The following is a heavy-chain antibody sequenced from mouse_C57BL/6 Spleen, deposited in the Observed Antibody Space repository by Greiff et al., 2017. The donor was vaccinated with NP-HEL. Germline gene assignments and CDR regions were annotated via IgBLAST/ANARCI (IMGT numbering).Heavy chain of an antibody. J-gene: IGHJ3*01. CDR1: GYTFTDYE. D-gene: IGHD2-3*01. Sequence: VQLQQSGAELVRPGASVTLSCKASGYTFTDYEMHWVKQTPVHGLEWIGAIDPETGGTAYNQKFKGKAILTADKSSSTAYMELRSLTSEDSAVYYCTRRGVYDGYYEGFAYWGQGTLVTVSA. V-gene: IGHV1-15*01. CDR3: TRRGVYDGYYEGFAY. CDR2: IDPETGGT.